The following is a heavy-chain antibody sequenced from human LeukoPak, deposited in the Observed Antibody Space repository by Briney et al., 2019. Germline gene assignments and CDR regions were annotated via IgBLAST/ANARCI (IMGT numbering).Heavy chain of an antibody. V-gene: IGHV3-74*01. CDR3: ASQVVVTALDP. J-gene: IGHJ5*02. CDR1: GFTFSNYW. CDR2: IKTDGSST. Sequence: GGSLRLSCAASGFTFSNYWMHWVRQAPGKGLVWVSRIKTDGSSTNYADSVKGRFTISRDNAKNTLYLQMNSLRAEDTAVYYFASQVVVTALDPWGQGTLVTVSS. D-gene: IGHD2-21*02.